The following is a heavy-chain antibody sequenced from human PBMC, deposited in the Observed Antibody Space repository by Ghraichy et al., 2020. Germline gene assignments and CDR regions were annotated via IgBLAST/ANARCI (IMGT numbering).Heavy chain of an antibody. J-gene: IGHJ4*02. CDR3: ARDGYTNYYFDY. D-gene: IGHD6-13*01. Sequence: SETLSLTCTVSGASISSYFWSWIRQPPGKGLEWIGNIHNSGTTNYNPYLKSRVTISEDTSKNQLSLKMNSVTAADTAVYYCARDGYTNYYFDYWGQGTLFTVSS. CDR2: IHNSGTT. V-gene: IGHV4-59*01. CDR1: GASISSYF.